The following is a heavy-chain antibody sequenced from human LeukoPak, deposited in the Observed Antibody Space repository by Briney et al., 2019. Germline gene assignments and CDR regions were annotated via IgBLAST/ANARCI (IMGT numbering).Heavy chain of an antibody. Sequence: SETLSLTCAGYGGSFSGYYWSGIRQPPGKGLEWIGEINHSGSTNYNPSLKSRVTISVDTSKNQFSLKLSSVTAADTAVYYCARGGVRGVIVVGFTRKNNWFDPWGQGTLVTVSS. CDR2: INHSGST. J-gene: IGHJ5*02. D-gene: IGHD3-10*01. V-gene: IGHV4-34*01. CDR3: ARGGVRGVIVVGFTRKNNWFDP. CDR1: GGSFSGYY.